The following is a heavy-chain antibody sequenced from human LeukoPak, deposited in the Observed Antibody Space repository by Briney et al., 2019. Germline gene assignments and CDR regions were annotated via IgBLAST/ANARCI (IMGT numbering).Heavy chain of an antibody. J-gene: IGHJ4*02. CDR3: ATTYEYTSGGYDY. CDR2: IYYTGTT. Sequence: PSETLSLTCTVSGGSISSSSYHWGWIRQPPGKGLEWIGSIYYTGTTYYNPSLKSRVTISVDTSKNQFSLKVSSLTAADTAVYYCATTYEYTSGGYDYWGQGTLVTVSS. V-gene: IGHV4-39*01. D-gene: IGHD6-19*01. CDR1: GGSISSSSYH.